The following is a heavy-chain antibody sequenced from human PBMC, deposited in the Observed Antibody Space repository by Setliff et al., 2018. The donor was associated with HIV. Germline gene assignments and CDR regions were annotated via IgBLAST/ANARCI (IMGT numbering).Heavy chain of an antibody. CDR2: IKQDGSEK. J-gene: IGHJ4*02. CDR1: GFTFSSYE. CDR3: ARGESRYDYGGTDY. V-gene: IGHV3-7*01. Sequence: PGGSLRLSCAASGFTFSSYEMNWVRQAPGKGPEWVANIKQDGSEKYYADSVKGRFTISRDNAKNSLYLQMSSLRAEDTAVYYCARGESRYDYGGTDYWGQGTLVTVSS. D-gene: IGHD3-16*01.